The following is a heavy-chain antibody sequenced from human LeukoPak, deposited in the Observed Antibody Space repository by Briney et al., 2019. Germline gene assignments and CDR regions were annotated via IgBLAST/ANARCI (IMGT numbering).Heavy chain of an antibody. CDR2: ISSCCNT. V-gene: IGHV3-53*01. CDR1: GFTVSINS. CDR3: ARRAGEYSHPYDY. D-gene: IGHD4-17*01. J-gene: IGHJ4*02. Sequence: GGSLRLSCTVSGFTVSINSMSWVRQAPGKGLEWVSFISSCCNTIFSGSVKARFTISRNNSNNTLYLQINSPRAEDTAVYYCARRAGEYSHPYDYWGQGTLVTVSS.